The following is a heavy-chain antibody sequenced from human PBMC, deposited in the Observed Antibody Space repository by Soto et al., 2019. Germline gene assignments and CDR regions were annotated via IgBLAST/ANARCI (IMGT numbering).Heavy chain of an antibody. J-gene: IGHJ4*02. V-gene: IGHV3-30-3*01. CDR1: GFTFSSYA. D-gene: IGHD6-19*01. CDR2: ISYDGSNK. Sequence: QVQLVESGGGVVQPGRSLRLSCAASGFTFSSYAMHWVRQAPGKGLEWVAVISYDGSNKYYADSVKGRFTISRDNSKNTLYLQMNSLGAEDTAVYYCARTHGTQQWLVLDDWGQGTLVTVSS. CDR3: ARTHGTQQWLVLDD.